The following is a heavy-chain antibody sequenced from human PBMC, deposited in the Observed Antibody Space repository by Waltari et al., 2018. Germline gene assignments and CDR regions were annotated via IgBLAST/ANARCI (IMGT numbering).Heavy chain of an antibody. J-gene: IGHJ6*03. D-gene: IGHD3-22*01. V-gene: IGHV4-39*07. CDR2: IYYSGSN. Sequence: QLQLQESGQRLVKPSGTPSLTCSVSGGPISSISYHWGWTRQPPGKGLEWIGSIYYSGSNYYNPSLKCRVIISVDTFTKQISLRLTSVTAADTAVYYCARTRTTSSYLQYYYYMDVWGRGTTVTISS. CDR3: ARTRTTSSYLQYYYYMDV. CDR1: GGPISSISYH.